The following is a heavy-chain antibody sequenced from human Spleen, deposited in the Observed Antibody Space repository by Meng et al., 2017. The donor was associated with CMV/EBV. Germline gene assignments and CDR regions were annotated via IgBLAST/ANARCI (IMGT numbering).Heavy chain of an antibody. Sequence: QGHGQGAGPGQVNPSVTLSLTVPGSGGPNSGYYWSWIRQPPGKGLEWIGHIYTSGSTNYNPSLKSRVTTSVDTSKNQFSLKLSSVTAADTAVYYCARVAGSGRPLPWFDPWGQGTLVTVSS. CDR2: IYTSGST. CDR3: ARVAGSGRPLPWFDP. D-gene: IGHD3-10*01. J-gene: IGHJ5*02. V-gene: IGHV4-4*07. CDR1: GGPNSGYY.